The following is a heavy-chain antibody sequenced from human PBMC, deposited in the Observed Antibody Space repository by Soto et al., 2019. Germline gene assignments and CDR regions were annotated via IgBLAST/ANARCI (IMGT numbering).Heavy chain of an antibody. CDR3: ARESEDLTSNFDY. V-gene: IGHV3-21*06. CDR2: ISSTTNYI. Sequence: GSLRLSCAASGFTFTRYGMNWVRQAPGKGLEWVSSISSTTNYIYYGDSMEGRFTISRDNAKNSLYLEMNSLRAEDTAVYYCARESEDLTSNFDYWGQGTLVTVSS. J-gene: IGHJ4*02. CDR1: GFTFTRYG.